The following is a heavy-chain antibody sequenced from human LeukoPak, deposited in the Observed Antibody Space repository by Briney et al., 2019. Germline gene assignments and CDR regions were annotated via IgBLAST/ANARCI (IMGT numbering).Heavy chain of an antibody. V-gene: IGHV3-48*04. Sequence: GGSLRLSCAASGFTFSSYSMNWVRQAPGKGLEWVSYISSSSGALYYADSVKGRFTISRDNAKNSLYLQMNSLRAEDTAVYYCAREKYGDYLMDVWGQGTTVTVSS. D-gene: IGHD4-17*01. CDR3: AREKYGDYLMDV. J-gene: IGHJ6*02. CDR2: ISSSSGAL. CDR1: GFTFSSYS.